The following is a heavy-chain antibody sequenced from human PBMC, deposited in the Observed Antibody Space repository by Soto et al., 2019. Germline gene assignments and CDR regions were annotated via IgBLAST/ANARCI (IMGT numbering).Heavy chain of an antibody. CDR3: AKGRVPYSSSWVREDY. J-gene: IGHJ4*02. V-gene: IGHV3-23*01. CDR2: ISGSGLST. Sequence: EVQLLESGGGLVQPGGSLRLSCAASGFTFSSYAMSWVRQAPGKGLEWVSAISGSGLSTYYADSVKGRFTISRDNSKNTLYLQMNSLRPEDTAVYYCAKGRVPYSSSWVREDYWGQGTLVTVSS. CDR1: GFTFSSYA. D-gene: IGHD6-13*01.